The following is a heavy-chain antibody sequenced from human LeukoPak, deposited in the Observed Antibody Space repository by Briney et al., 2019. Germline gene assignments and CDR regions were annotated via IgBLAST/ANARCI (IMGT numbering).Heavy chain of an antibody. CDR2: IYHSGST. CDR3: ARAMVGAMGIDAFDI. Sequence: SETLSLTCTVSGGSISSSSYYWGWVRQPPGKGLEWIGEIYHSGSTNYNPSLKSRVTISVDKSKNQFSLKLSSVTAADTAVYYCARAMVGAMGIDAFDIWGQGTMVTVSS. J-gene: IGHJ3*02. V-gene: IGHV4-39*07. D-gene: IGHD1-26*01. CDR1: GGSISSSSYY.